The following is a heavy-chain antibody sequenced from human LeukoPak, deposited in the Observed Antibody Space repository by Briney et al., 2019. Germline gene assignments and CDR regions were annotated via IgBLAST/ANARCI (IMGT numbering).Heavy chain of an antibody. CDR3: ASGYCSSTSCDDAFDI. Sequence: ASVKVSCKASGYTFTGYYMHWLRQAPGQGLEWMGWINPNSGGTNYAQKFQGRVTMTRDTSISTAYMELSRLRSDDTAVYYCASGYCSSTSCDDAFDIWGQGTMVTVSS. D-gene: IGHD2-2*01. J-gene: IGHJ3*02. CDR2: INPNSGGT. CDR1: GYTFTGYY. V-gene: IGHV1-2*02.